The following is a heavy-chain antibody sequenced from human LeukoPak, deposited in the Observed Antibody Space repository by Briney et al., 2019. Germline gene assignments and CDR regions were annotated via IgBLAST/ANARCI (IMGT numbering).Heavy chain of an antibody. D-gene: IGHD3-22*01. CDR3: ARDGLYYYDSSGHFDY. J-gene: IGHJ4*02. CDR1: GFTFSSYE. Sequence: GGSLRLSCAASGFTFSSYEMNWVRQAPGKGLEWVSYISSSGSTIYYADSVKGRFTISRDNAKNSLYLRMNSLRAEDTAVYYCARDGLYYYDSSGHFDYWGQGTLVTVSS. CDR2: ISSSGSTI. V-gene: IGHV3-48*03.